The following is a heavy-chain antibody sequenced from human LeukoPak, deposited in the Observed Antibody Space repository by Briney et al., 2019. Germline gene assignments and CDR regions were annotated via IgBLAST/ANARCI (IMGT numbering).Heavy chain of an antibody. V-gene: IGHV1-46*01. CDR1: GYTFTSYY. CDR3: ARTFSVAVAGLFDY. CDR2: INPSGGST. Sequence: ASVKVSCKASGYTFTSYYMHWVRQAPGQGLEWMGIINPSGGSTSYAQKFQGRVTMTRDTSISTAYMELSRLRSDDTAVYYCARTFSVAVAGLFDYWGQGTLVTVSS. J-gene: IGHJ4*02. D-gene: IGHD6-19*01.